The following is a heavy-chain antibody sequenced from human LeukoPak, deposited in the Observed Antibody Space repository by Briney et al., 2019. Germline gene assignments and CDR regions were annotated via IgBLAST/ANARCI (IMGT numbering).Heavy chain of an antibody. CDR1: GYTFTTYR. CDR2: ISPSDSET. Sequence: GESLKISCNGSGYTFTTYRIALGRQMPGKGVEVMGVISPSDSETKYSPACQGQVTISADTPFNTAYLQWSSLKASDSAIYYCARRQRIKSGRYYYYYYMDVWGKGTTVTVSS. CDR3: ARRQRIKSGRYYYYYYMDV. V-gene: IGHV5-51*01. D-gene: IGHD5-12*01. J-gene: IGHJ6*03.